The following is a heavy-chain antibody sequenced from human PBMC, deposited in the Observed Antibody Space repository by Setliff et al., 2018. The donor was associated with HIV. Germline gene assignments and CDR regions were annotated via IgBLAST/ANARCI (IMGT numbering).Heavy chain of an antibody. CDR3: ARGVVDYDFWSGSGDYYYIDV. D-gene: IGHD3-3*01. CDR1: GGSMNSHY. J-gene: IGHJ6*03. Sequence: SETLSLTCTVSGGSMNSHYWSWIRQSPGRGLEWIGYIYYSVSTKYNPSLKSRVSMSIDTSKNQFSLKMSSVTAADTAVYYCARGVVDYDFWSGSGDYYYIDVWGKGATVTSP. CDR2: IYYSVST. V-gene: IGHV4-59*11.